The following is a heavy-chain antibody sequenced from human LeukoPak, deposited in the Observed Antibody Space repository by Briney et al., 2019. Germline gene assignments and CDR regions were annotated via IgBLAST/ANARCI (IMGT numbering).Heavy chain of an antibody. CDR3: ARDCIGCHGFDY. Sequence: ASVKVSCKASGYAFTSYGISWVRQAPEQGLEWMGWVSAYADDTNYVQKFQGRVTMTTDTPTSTAYMELRSLRSDDTAVYYCARDCIGCHGFDYWGQGTLVTVSS. CDR2: VSAYADDT. J-gene: IGHJ4*02. D-gene: IGHD2-15*01. V-gene: IGHV1-18*01. CDR1: GYAFTSYG.